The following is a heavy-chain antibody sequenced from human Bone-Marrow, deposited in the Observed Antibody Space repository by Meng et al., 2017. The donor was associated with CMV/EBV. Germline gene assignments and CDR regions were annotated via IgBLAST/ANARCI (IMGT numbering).Heavy chain of an antibody. CDR2: IYYSGST. CDR3: AKIDIGYCTNGVCYTADY. CDR1: GGSISSSSYY. J-gene: IGHJ4*02. D-gene: IGHD2-8*01. V-gene: IGHV4-39*07. Sequence: GSLRLSCTVSGGSISSSSYYWGWIRQPPGKGLEWIGSIYYSGSTYYNPSLKSRVTISVDTSKNQFSLKLSSVTAADTAVYYCAKIDIGYCTNGVCYTADYWGQGTLVTVSS.